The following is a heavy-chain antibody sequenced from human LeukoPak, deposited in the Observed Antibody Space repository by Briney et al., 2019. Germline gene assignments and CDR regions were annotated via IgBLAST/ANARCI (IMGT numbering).Heavy chain of an antibody. D-gene: IGHD3-16*02. V-gene: IGHV3-21*01. CDR1: GFNLSSYS. CDR2: ISSSSSYI. Sequence: GGSLRLSCADSGFNLSSYSMNWVRQAPGKGLEWVSSISSSSSYIYYADSVKGRFTISRDNAKNSLYLQMNSLRAEDTAVYYCARGTVSFFVLDYWGQGTLVTVSS. CDR3: ARGTVSFFVLDY. J-gene: IGHJ4*02.